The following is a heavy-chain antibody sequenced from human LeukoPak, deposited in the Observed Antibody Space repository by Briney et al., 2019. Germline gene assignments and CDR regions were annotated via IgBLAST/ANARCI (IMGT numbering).Heavy chain of an antibody. V-gene: IGHV1-24*01. CDR1: GYTFTSYY. CDR3: AAGTYYSLTTVY. Sequence: ASVKVSCKASGYTFTSYYMHWVRQAPGKGLEWMGGFEPESAEIIHAQKFQGRVTMTEDTSTDTAYLELSSLKSEDTAVYYCAAGTYYSLTTVYWGQGTLVTVSS. D-gene: IGHD3-10*01. J-gene: IGHJ4*02. CDR2: FEPESAEI.